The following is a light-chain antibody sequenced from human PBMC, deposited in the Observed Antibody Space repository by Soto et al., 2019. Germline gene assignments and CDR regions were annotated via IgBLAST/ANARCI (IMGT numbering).Light chain of an antibody. Sequence: SYELTQPPSVSVSPGQTARITCYGEVLSKQYVYWFQQEPGQAPVLVIHKDTERPSGIPDRFSGSSSGTTVTLTISGVQAEDEAHYYCQSASRSGVAFGGGTKVTVL. CDR2: KDT. CDR1: VLSKQY. CDR3: QSASRSGVA. J-gene: IGLJ2*01. V-gene: IGLV3-25*03.